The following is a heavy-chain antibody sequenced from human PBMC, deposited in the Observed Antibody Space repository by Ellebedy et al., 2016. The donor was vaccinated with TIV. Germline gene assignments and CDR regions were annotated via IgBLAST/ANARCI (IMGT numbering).Heavy chain of an antibody. CDR2: IRYDGSDK. CDR3: AKVLFAFGEFESPFDP. CDR1: GFTFHAYG. D-gene: IGHD3-10*01. J-gene: IGHJ5*02. V-gene: IGHV3-30*02. Sequence: GESLKISCAASGFTFHAYGMHWVRQAPGKGLEWVTFIRYDGSDKYYADSVKGRFTVPRDNSMNTLTLQMNSLRLEDTAVYYCAKVLFAFGEFESPFDPWGQGTLVTVSS.